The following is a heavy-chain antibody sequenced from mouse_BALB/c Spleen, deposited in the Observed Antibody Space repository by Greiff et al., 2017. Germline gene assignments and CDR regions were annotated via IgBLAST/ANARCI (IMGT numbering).Heavy chain of an antibody. CDR3: ARDRGAMDY. D-gene: IGHD3-3*01. V-gene: IGHV5-9-4*01. Sequence: EVKLVESGGGLVKPGGSLKLSCAASGFTFSSYAMSWVRQSPEKRLEWVAEISSGGSYTYYPDTLTGRYTISRDNAKNTMYLEMSSLRSEDTAMYYCARDRGAMDYWGQGTSVTVSS. CDR2: ISSGGSYT. J-gene: IGHJ4*01. CDR1: GFTFSSYA.